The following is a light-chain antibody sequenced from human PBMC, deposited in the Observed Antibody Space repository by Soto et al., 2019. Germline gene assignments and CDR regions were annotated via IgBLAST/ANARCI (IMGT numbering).Light chain of an antibody. V-gene: IGKV1-5*03. CDR1: QSISSW. J-gene: IGKJ1*01. Sequence: DIQMTQSPSTLSASVGDRVTITCRASQSISSWLAWYQQKPGKAPKLLIYKASSLESGVPSRFSGSGAGTEFTLTISSRQPDDFATYYCQQYNSFPTFGQGTKVEI. CDR3: QQYNSFPT. CDR2: KAS.